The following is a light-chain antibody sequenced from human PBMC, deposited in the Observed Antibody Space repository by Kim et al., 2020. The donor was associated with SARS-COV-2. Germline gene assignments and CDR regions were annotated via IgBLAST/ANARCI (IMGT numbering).Light chain of an antibody. V-gene: IGLV3-19*01. CDR2: GKN. J-gene: IGLJ2*01. Sequence: ALGQTVRVTCQGAGRRIYYASWYQQKPGQAPVLVIYGKNNRPSGIPDRFSGSSSGNTASLTITGAQAEDEADYYCNSRDSSGNHLVFGGGTQLTVL. CDR3: NSRDSSGNHLV. CDR1: GRRIYY.